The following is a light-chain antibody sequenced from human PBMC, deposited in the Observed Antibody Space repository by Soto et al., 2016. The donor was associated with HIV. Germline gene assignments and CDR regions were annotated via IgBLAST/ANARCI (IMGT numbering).Light chain of an antibody. CDR3: QQYNSSPFT. J-gene: IGKJ3*01. Sequence: DIQLTQSPSTLSASVGDRVTITCRASQSINSWLAWYQQKAGKAPKLLIYKASSLESGVPSRFSGSGSGTEFTLTISSLQPDDFATYYCQQYNSSPFTFGPGTKVD. CDR2: KAS. V-gene: IGKV1-5*03. CDR1: QSINSW.